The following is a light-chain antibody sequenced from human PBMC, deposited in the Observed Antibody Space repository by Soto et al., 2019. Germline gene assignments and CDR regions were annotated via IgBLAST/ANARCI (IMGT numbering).Light chain of an antibody. CDR1: SSDVGSYNL. CDR3: CSYAGSSTSLYV. Sequence: QSALTQPASVSGSPGQSITISCTGTSSDVGSYNLVSWYQQHPGKAPKLMIYEVSKRPSGVSNRFSGSKSGNTASLTISGLQAEDEADYYCCSYAGSSTSLYVFGTWTKVTVL. V-gene: IGLV2-23*02. J-gene: IGLJ1*01. CDR2: EVS.